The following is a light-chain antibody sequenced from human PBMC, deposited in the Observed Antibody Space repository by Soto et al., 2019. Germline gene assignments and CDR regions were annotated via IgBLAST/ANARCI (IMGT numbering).Light chain of an antibody. Sequence: QSALTQPASVSGSPGQSITISCTGTNSDVGGYDRVSWYQHHPGKAPKLLIFEVYNRPSGISDRFSGSKSGTSASLAITGLQAEDEADYYCQSYDNRLSAYVFGTGTKLTVL. CDR2: EVY. J-gene: IGLJ1*01. CDR3: QSYDNRLSAYV. V-gene: IGLV2-14*01. CDR1: NSDVGGYDR.